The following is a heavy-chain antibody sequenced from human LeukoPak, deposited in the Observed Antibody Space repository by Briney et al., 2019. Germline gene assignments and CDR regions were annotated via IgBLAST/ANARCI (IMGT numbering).Heavy chain of an antibody. CDR3: ARGGSGYSYGNFDY. D-gene: IGHD5-18*01. CDR1: GYTFTSYD. J-gene: IGHJ4*02. V-gene: IGHV1-8*03. Sequence: ASVKVSCKASGYTFTSYDINWGRQATGQGVGWMGGINPNSGNTGYSQKFQARVTITRNTSISTAYMELSSLRSEDTAVYSCARGGSGYSYGNFDYWGQGTLVTVSS. CDR2: INPNSGNT.